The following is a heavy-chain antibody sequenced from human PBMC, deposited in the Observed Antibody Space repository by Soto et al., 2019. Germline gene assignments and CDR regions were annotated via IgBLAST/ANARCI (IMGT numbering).Heavy chain of an antibody. CDR3: ARLVVLPGTTLSGSAFDI. J-gene: IGHJ3*02. CDR1: GGSFSGYY. D-gene: IGHD1-1*01. V-gene: IGHV4-34*01. CDR2: INHSGST. Sequence: PSETLSLTCAVYGGSFSGYYWSWIRQPPGKGLEWIGEINHSGSTNYNPSLKSRVTISVDTSKNQFSLKLTSVTAADTAVYYCARLVVLPGTTLSGSAFDIWGQGTMVTVSS.